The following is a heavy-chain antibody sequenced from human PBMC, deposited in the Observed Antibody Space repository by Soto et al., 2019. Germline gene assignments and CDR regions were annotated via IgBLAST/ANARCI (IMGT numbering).Heavy chain of an antibody. CDR2: IWYDGSNK. J-gene: IGHJ4*02. CDR1: GFTFSSYG. Sequence: PGGSLRLSCAASGFTFSSYGMHWVRQAPGKGLEWVAVIWYDGSNKYYADSVKGRFTISRDNSKNTLYLQMNSLRAEDTAVYYCARESHYYDSSGYFLYYFDYWGQGTLVTVSS. D-gene: IGHD3-22*01. CDR3: ARESHYYDSSGYFLYYFDY. V-gene: IGHV3-33*01.